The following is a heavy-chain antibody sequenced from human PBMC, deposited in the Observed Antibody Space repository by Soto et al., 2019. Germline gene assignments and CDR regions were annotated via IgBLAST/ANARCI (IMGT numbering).Heavy chain of an antibody. D-gene: IGHD5-12*01. Sequence: SVKVSFKASGGTFSNDIITWVRQAPGQGLEWMGRIIPLLDIANYAQKFQGRVTITADKSTSTAYMELNSLRSEDTAVYYCVRDSPTGSTYSXYDGIDYWGQGTLVTVSS. J-gene: IGHJ4*02. CDR2: IIPLLDIA. CDR1: GGTFSNDI. V-gene: IGHV1-69*04. CDR3: VRDSPTGSTYSXYDGIDY.